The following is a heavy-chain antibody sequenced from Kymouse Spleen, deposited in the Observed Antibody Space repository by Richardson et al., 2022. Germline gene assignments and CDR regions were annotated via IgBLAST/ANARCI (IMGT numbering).Heavy chain of an antibody. V-gene: IGHV4-59*01. Sequence: QVQLQESGPGLVKPSETLSLTCTVSGGSISSYYWSWIRQPPGKGLEWIGYIYYSGSTNYNPSLKSRVTISVDTSKNQFSLKLSSVTAADTAVYYCARVAVAGPFDYWGQGTLVTVSS. J-gene: IGHJ4*02. CDR1: GGSISSYY. D-gene: IGHD6-19*01. CDR2: IYYSGST. CDR3: ARVAVAGPFDY.